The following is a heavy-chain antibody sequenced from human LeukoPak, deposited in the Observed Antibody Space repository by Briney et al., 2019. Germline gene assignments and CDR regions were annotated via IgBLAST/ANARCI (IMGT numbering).Heavy chain of an antibody. J-gene: IGHJ3*02. CDR1: GGSISSSNW. CDR3: ARVGMYYYGSGALDAFDI. Sequence: SETLSLTCDVSGGSISSSNWWSWVRQPPGKGLEWIGEISHSGSTNYNPSLKSRVTISVDNYENQFSLKMSSVTAADTAVYYFARVGMYYYGSGALDAFDIWGQGKMVAVSS. V-gene: IGHV4-4*02. D-gene: IGHD3-10*01. CDR2: ISHSGST.